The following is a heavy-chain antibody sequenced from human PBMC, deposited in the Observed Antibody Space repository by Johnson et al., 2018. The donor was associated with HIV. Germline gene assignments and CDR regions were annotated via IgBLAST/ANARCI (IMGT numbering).Heavy chain of an antibody. CDR2: ISYDASNK. Sequence: HVQLVESGGGVVQPGGSLRLSCAASGFTFSQSSINWVRQPPGMGLEWVAVISYDASNKYYAASLKGRFTISRDNSKNTLYLQMNSLRAEDTAVYYCARPNQLLFYPDAFDFWGQGTMVTVSS. D-gene: IGHD2-2*01. CDR3: ARPNQLLFYPDAFDF. J-gene: IGHJ3*01. V-gene: IGHV3-30*03. CDR1: GFTFSQSS.